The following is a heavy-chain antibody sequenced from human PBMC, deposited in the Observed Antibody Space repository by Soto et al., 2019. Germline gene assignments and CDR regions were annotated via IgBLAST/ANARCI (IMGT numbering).Heavy chain of an antibody. CDR2: ISAYDGNT. J-gene: IGHJ6*02. V-gene: IGHV1-18*01. D-gene: IGHD3-22*01. CDR1: GYTFNSYG. CDR3: ARGGYYDSSGSRNYHYYGMNV. Sequence: QAQLVQSGAEVKKPGASVKVSCKASGYTFNSYGINWVRQAPGQGLEWLGWISAYDGNTKYAQILQGRVYITTDTSTNTAHMELRSLRSDDTAVYYCARGGYYDSSGSRNYHYYGMNVWGQGTTVTVSS.